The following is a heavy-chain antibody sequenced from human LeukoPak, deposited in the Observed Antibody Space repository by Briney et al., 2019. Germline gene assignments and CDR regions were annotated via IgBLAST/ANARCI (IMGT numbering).Heavy chain of an antibody. D-gene: IGHD5-12*01. CDR2: IKQDGSEK. Sequence: PGGSLRLSCAASGFTFSIYWMSWVRQAPGKGLEWVANIKQDGSEKYYVDSVKGRFTISRDNAKNSLYLQMNSLRAEDTAVYYCARRYSGYDWYFDYWGQGTLVTVSS. V-gene: IGHV3-7*03. J-gene: IGHJ4*02. CDR3: ARRYSGYDWYFDY. CDR1: GFTFSIYW.